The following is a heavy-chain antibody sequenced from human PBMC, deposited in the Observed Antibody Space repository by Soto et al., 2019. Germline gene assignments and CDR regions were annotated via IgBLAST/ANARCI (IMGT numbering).Heavy chain of an antibody. J-gene: IGHJ6*02. D-gene: IGHD5-12*01. CDR1: GASISRYY. CDR2: LYNTGST. CDR3: ASQNVDIVARGRYYYGMDV. Sequence: SETLSLTCTVSGASISRYYWSWIRQSPGKGLEWIGYLYNTGSTIYNPSLKSRVTISVDTSKNQFSLKMNSVTAADTAVYYCASQNVDIVARGRYYYGMDVWGQGTTVTVSS. V-gene: IGHV4-59*01.